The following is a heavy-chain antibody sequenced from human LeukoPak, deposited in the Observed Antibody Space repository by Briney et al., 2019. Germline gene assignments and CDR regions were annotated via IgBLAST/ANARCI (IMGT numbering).Heavy chain of an antibody. CDR3: ARADYGDYKDYFDY. CDR1: GYTFTSYG. CDR2: ISAYNGNT. V-gene: IGHV1-18*01. D-gene: IGHD4-17*01. J-gene: IGHJ4*02. Sequence: GASVKVSCKASGYTFTSYGISWVRQAPGQGLEWMGWISAYNGNTNYAQKLQGRVTMTTDTSTSTAYMELRSLRSDDTAVYYCARADYGDYKDYFDYWGQGTLVTVSS.